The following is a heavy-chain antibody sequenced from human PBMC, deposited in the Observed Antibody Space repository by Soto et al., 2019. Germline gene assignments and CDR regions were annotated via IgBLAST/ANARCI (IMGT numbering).Heavy chain of an antibody. CDR1: GYTFTSYD. CDR2: LNPNTGNS. CDR3: ARRAETNGWNGFGADKYYFDF. D-gene: IGHD1-1*01. V-gene: IGHV1-8*01. Sequence: QVQLVQSGAEVRKPGASVKVSCEASGYTFTSYDIYWVRQATGQGLEWMGWLNPNTGNSGYAQKSQGRITVTSDTSINTAHMELSSLRSEDTAVYYCARRAETNGWNGFGADKYYFDFWGQGTLVTVSS. J-gene: IGHJ4*02.